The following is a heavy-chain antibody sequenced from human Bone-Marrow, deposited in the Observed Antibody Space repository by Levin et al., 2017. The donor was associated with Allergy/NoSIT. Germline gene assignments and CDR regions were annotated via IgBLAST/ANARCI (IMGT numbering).Heavy chain of an antibody. CDR2: IYYSGST. J-gene: IGHJ4*02. D-gene: IGHD6-6*01. CDR3: ARSWGYSSSSVSPAFDY. V-gene: IGHV4-59*01. CDR1: DGSISSYY. Sequence: SETLSLTCTVSDGSISSYYWSWIRQPPGKGLEWIGYIYYSGSTNSNPSLKSRVTISVDTSKNQFSLKLSSVTAADTAVYYCARSWGYSSSSVSPAFDYWGQGTLVTVSS.